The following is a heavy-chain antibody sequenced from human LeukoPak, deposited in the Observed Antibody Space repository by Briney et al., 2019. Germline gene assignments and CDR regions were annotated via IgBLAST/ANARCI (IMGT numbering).Heavy chain of an antibody. CDR3: ARGVGTYGDYDRTWY. J-gene: IGHJ4*02. CDR2: INPNSGGT. D-gene: IGHD4-17*01. Sequence: ASVKVSCKASAYTFTGYYMHWVRQAPGQGLEWMGWINPNSGGTNYAQKFQGRVTMTRDTSISTAYMELSRLRSDDTAVYYCARGVGTYGDYDRTWYWGQGTLVTVSS. V-gene: IGHV1-2*02. CDR1: AYTFTGYY.